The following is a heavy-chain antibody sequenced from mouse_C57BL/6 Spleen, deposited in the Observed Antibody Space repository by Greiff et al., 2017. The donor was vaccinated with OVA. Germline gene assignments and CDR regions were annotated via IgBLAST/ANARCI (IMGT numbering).Heavy chain of an antibody. CDR3: ARGDPYDGYYVEYAMDY. CDR2: INPSSGYT. V-gene: IGHV1-7*01. D-gene: IGHD2-3*01. CDR1: GYTFTSYW. J-gene: IGHJ4*01. Sequence: VQLQQSGAELAKPGASVKLSCKASGYTFTSYWMHWVKQRPGQGLEWIGYINPSSGYTKYNQKFKDKATLTADKSSSTAYMQLSSLTYEASAVYYCARGDPYDGYYVEYAMDYWGQGTSVTVSS.